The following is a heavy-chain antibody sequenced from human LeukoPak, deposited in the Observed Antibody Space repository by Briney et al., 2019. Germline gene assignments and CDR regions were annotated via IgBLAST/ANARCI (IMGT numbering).Heavy chain of an antibody. J-gene: IGHJ4*02. D-gene: IGHD6-13*01. Sequence: GGSLRLSCAASGFTFSSYAMHWVRQAPGKGLEWVAVISYDGSNKYYADSVKGRFTISRDNSKNTLYLQMNSLRAVDTAVYYCARAIAAAGPYYFDYWGQGTLVTVSS. V-gene: IGHV3-30*04. CDR3: ARAIAAAGPYYFDY. CDR2: ISYDGSNK. CDR1: GFTFSSYA.